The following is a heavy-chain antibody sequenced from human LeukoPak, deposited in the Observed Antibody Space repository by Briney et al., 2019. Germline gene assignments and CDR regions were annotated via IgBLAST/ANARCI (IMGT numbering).Heavy chain of an antibody. CDR1: GFTFSSNA. Sequence: PGGSLRLSCAASGFTFSSNALHWVRQAPGMGLEWVAVISYDGSNKYYADSVKGRFTISRDNSKNTLYLQMNSLRVEDTAVYYCARDLGDFYYISLDFDYWGQGALVTVSS. CDR3: ARDLGDFYYISLDFDY. V-gene: IGHV3-30*04. D-gene: IGHD3-9*01. J-gene: IGHJ4*02. CDR2: ISYDGSNK.